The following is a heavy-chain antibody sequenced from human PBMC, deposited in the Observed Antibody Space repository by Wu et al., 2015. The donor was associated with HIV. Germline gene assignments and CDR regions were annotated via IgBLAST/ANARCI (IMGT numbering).Heavy chain of an antibody. CDR3: ARVLAEGAFDI. CDR2: INPNSDGT. CDR1: GHTFIGYY. V-gene: IGHV1-2*02. Sequence: QVQLVQSGAEVKKPGASVKVSCKASGHTFIGYYIHWVRQAPGQGLEWMGWINPNSDGTNYAQKFQGRVTMTRDTSISTVYMEMRSLRSDDTAVYYCARVLAEGAFDIWGQGTMVTVSS. D-gene: IGHD3-3*01. J-gene: IGHJ3*02.